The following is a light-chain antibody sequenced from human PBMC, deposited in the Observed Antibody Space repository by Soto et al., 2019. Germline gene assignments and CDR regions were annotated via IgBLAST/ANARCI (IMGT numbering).Light chain of an antibody. J-gene: IGKJ1*01. Sequence: EIVMTQSPATLSVSPGEDVTLSCRASQSVPSRIAWYQQKPGQAPSLLIYGASGRATGTPDRFSGSGSGTDFSLTISRLEPEDFAVYYCQQYGSSPWTFGQGTKVDI. CDR1: QSVPSR. V-gene: IGKV3-20*01. CDR3: QQYGSSPWT. CDR2: GAS.